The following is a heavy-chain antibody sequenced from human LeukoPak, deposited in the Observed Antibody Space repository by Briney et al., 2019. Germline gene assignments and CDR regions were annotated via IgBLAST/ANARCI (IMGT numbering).Heavy chain of an antibody. CDR2: IYYSGST. J-gene: IGHJ4*02. V-gene: IGHV4-59*01. CDR1: GGSISSYY. CDR3: ARDNEGSYFDY. D-gene: IGHD3-10*01. Sequence: PSETLSLTCTVSGGSISSYYWTWIRQPPGKGLEWIGYIYYSGSTSYNPALKSRVTISLVTSKNQFSLNLSSVIAADTAVYYCARDNEGSYFDYWGQGTLVTVSS.